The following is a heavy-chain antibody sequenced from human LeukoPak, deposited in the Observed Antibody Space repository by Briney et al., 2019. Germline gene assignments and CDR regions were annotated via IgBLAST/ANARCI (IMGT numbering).Heavy chain of an antibody. CDR2: MSSNGGRT. CDR3: VKARLSGDLEY. V-gene: IGHV3-64D*06. D-gene: IGHD7-27*01. CDR1: GCSFSSYA. J-gene: IGHJ4*02. Sequence: GGALRLSCSASGCSFSSYAMDGVRQAPGKGLEDGAAMSSNGGRTYYADPVTGRFTMSRDNSTNTLYLQMSRLRAEDTALYHCVKARLSGDLEYWGQGPLFTVSP.